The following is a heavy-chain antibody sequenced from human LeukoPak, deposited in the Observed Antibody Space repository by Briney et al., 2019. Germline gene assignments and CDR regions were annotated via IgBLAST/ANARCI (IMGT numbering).Heavy chain of an antibody. V-gene: IGHV1-46*01. CDR2: INPSGGST. D-gene: IGHD6-13*01. J-gene: IGHJ4*02. CDR3: ARDRDTPLYSSSWYYFDY. CDR1: GYTFTSYY. Sequence: ASVKVSCKASGYTFTSYYMHWVRQAPGQGLEWMGIINPSGGSTSYAQKFQGRVTMTRDTSTSTVYMELSSLRSADTAVYYCARDRDTPLYSSSWYYFDYWGQGTLVTVSS.